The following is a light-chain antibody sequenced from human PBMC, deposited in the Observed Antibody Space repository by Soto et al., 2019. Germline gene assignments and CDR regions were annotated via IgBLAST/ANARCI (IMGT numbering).Light chain of an antibody. V-gene: IGKV3-20*01. CDR3: QQYNNWPQT. CDR1: QSVTSNY. CDR2: GVS. J-gene: IGKJ1*01. Sequence: EIVLTQSPGTLSLSPGERATLSCRASQSVTSNYLAWYQQKPGQAPRLLIYGVSSRATGIPDRFSGSGSGTDFTLTISRLEPEDFAEYHCQQYNNWPQTFGQGTKVDIK.